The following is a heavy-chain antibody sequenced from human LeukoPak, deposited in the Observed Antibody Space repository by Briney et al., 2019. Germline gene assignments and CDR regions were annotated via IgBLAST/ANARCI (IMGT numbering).Heavy chain of an antibody. CDR2: INHSGST. CDR3: ARGEAGGPRWFDP. Sequence: PSYTLSLTCSFSGGSFIVYYWSWIRHPPGKRLEWIGEINHSGSTEYKPSLKSRVTISVDTSKNQFFLKLSFVTAADTAVYYWARGEAGGPRWFDPWGQGTLVTVSS. V-gene: IGHV4-34*01. J-gene: IGHJ5*02. CDR1: GGSFIVYY. D-gene: IGHD6-13*01.